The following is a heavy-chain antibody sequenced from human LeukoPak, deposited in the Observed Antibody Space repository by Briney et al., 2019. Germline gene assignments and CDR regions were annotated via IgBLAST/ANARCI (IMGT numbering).Heavy chain of an antibody. J-gene: IGHJ4*02. D-gene: IGHD1-26*01. CDR1: GGSFSGYY. CDR2: INHSGST. CDR3: ARGYSGSYPTPFDY. Sequence: SETLSLTCAVYGGSFSGYYWSWIRQPPGKGLEWIGEINHSGSTNYNPSLKSRVTISVDTSKNQFSLRLSSVTAADTAVYYCARGYSGSYPTPFDYWGQGTLVTVSS. V-gene: IGHV4-34*01.